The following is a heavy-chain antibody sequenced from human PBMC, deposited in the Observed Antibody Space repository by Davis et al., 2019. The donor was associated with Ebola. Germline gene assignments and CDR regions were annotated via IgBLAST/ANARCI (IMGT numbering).Heavy chain of an antibody. CDR3: AGGFTTSWYDWFDP. V-gene: IGHV4-39*07. CDR2: IYYSGST. CDR1: GGSISSSSFY. Sequence: SETLSLTCTVSGGSISSSSFYGGWIRQPPGKGLEWIGSIYYSGSTYYNPSLQSRVTISVDTSKNQFSLRLSSVTAADTAVYYCAGGFTTSWYDWFDPWGQGALVTVSS. D-gene: IGHD2-2*01. J-gene: IGHJ5*02.